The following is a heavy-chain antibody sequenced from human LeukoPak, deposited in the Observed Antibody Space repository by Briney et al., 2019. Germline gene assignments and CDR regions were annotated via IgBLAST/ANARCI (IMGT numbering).Heavy chain of an antibody. CDR1: GYTFPGNH. Sequence: GASVKVSCKASGYTFPGNHMHWVRQAPGQGLEWMGWINPNSGGTNYAQKFQGRVTMSRDTSMSTAYMELSSLRSDDTAVYYFARGWELVGDFYQYGMDVWGQGTTVTVSS. CDR3: ARGWELVGDFYQYGMDV. J-gene: IGHJ6*02. V-gene: IGHV1-2*02. D-gene: IGHD1-26*01. CDR2: INPNSGGT.